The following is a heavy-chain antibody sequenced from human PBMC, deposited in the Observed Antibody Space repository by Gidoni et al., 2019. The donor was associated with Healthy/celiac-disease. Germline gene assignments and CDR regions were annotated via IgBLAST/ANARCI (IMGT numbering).Heavy chain of an antibody. V-gene: IGHV3-30*18. CDR2: ISYDGSNK. CDR3: AKVIRSASGFDY. CDR1: GFTFSSYG. Sequence: QVKLVESGGGVVQPGRSLRLSCAASGFTFSSYGMHWVRQAPGKGLGWVAVISYDGSNKYYADSVKGRFTISRDNSKNTLYLQMNSLRAEDTAVYYCAKVIRSASGFDYWGQGTLVTVSS. J-gene: IGHJ4*02. D-gene: IGHD3-10*01.